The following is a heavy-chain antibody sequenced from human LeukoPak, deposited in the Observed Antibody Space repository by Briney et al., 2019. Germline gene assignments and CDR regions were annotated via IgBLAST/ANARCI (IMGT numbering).Heavy chain of an antibody. Sequence: GGSLRLSCAASGFTFSSYAMSWVRQAPGKGLEWVSSISGSGGSTYYADSVKGRFTISRDDSKNTLYLQMNSLKPEDTAVYYCARVAEAAAFDSWGQGTLVTVSS. V-gene: IGHV3-23*01. CDR3: ARVAEAAAFDS. D-gene: IGHD6-13*01. CDR1: GFTFSSYA. J-gene: IGHJ4*02. CDR2: ISGSGGST.